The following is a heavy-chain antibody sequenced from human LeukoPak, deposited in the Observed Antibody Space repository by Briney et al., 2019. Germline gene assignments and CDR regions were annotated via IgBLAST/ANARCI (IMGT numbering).Heavy chain of an antibody. V-gene: IGHV4-4*07. CDR1: GGSISSYY. J-gene: IGHJ4*02. CDR3: AASRVRFSIAAAGTEAY. Sequence: SETLSLTCTVSGGSISSYYWSWIRQPAGKGPEWIGRIYTSGSTNYNPSLKSRVTMSVDTSKNQFSLKLSSVTAADTAVYYCAASRVRFSIAAAGTEAYWGQGTLVTVSS. D-gene: IGHD6-13*01. CDR2: IYTSGST.